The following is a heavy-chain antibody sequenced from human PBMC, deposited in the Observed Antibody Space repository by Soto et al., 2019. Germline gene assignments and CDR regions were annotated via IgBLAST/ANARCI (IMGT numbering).Heavy chain of an antibody. D-gene: IGHD2-2*01. CDR3: ARGPSAAAPLSDWYFDL. J-gene: IGHJ2*01. Sequence: GGSLRLSCTASGFTFSSYSMNWVRQAPGKGLEWVSYISSGSYNIYYADSVKGRLTISRDNAKDSLYLQMSSLRDDDSAVYYCARGPSAAAPLSDWYFDLWGRGTLVTVSS. V-gene: IGHV3-48*02. CDR1: GFTFSSYS. CDR2: ISSGSYNI.